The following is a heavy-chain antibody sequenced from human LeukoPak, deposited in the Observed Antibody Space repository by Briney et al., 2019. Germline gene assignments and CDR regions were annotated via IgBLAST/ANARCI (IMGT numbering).Heavy chain of an antibody. J-gene: IGHJ5*02. Sequence: SETLSLTCTVSGGSISGYYWGWIRQPPGKGLEWIGYIIYSGTTNYNPSLQSRVTISVDTSKNQFSLKLSSVTAADTAVYYCARDMTSGWYYTWGQGTLVTVSS. CDR2: IIYSGTT. CDR3: ARDMTSGWYYT. V-gene: IGHV4-59*01. CDR1: GGSISGYY. D-gene: IGHD6-19*01.